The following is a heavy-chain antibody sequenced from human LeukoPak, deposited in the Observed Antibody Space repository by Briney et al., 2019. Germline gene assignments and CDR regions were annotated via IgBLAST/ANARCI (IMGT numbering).Heavy chain of an antibody. D-gene: IGHD5-24*01. CDR3: TSRPAVEMATVGDY. J-gene: IGHJ4*02. V-gene: IGHV3-73*01. CDR2: IRSKANSYAT. CDR1: GFNFSGSA. Sequence: GGSLRLSCAASGFNFSGSAMHWARQASGKGLEWVGRIRSKANSYATAYAAPVSGRFTISRDDSKNTAYLQMNSLITEDTAVYYCTSRPAVEMATVGDYWGQGTLVTVSS.